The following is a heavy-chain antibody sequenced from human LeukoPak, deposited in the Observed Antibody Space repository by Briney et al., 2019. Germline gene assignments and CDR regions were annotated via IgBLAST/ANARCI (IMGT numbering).Heavy chain of an antibody. J-gene: IGHJ4*02. CDR2: INPNSGGT. V-gene: IGHV1-2*02. D-gene: IGHD2-21*02. CDR3: ARSRLLSLYFDY. CDR1: GYTFTGYY. Sequence: ASVKVSCKASGYTFTGYYMHWVRQAPGQGLEWMGWINPNSGGTNYAQKFQGRVTMTRDTSISTAYMELGRLRSDDTAVYYCARSRLLSLYFDYWGQGTLVTVSS.